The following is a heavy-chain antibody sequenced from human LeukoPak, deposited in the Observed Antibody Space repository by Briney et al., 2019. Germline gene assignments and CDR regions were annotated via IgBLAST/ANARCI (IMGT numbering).Heavy chain of an antibody. J-gene: IGHJ4*02. CDR2: IKQDGSEK. Sequence: GGSLRLSCAASGFTFSSYWMSWVRQAPGKGLEWVANIKQDGSEKYYVDSVKGRFTISRDNAKNSLYLQMNSLRAEDTAVYYCARGYSNGWSTYFDYWGQGTLVTVSS. V-gene: IGHV3-7*01. D-gene: IGHD6-19*01. CDR1: GFTFSSYW. CDR3: ARGYSNGWSTYFDY.